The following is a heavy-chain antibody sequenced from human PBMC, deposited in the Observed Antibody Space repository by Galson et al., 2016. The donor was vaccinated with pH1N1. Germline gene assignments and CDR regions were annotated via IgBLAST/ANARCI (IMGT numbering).Heavy chain of an antibody. V-gene: IGHV4-31*03. J-gene: IGHJ4*02. Sequence: LSLTCTVSGGSISSDDYYWSWIRQRPGKGLEWIGYIYYSGRTYYNPSLKSRVTISVDTSKNQFSLRLSSMTAADTAVYLWARDACTGSHFDDWGQGTMVTVSA. CDR1: GGSISSDDYY. CDR3: ARDACTGSHFDD. D-gene: IGHD1-14*01. CDR2: IYYSGRT.